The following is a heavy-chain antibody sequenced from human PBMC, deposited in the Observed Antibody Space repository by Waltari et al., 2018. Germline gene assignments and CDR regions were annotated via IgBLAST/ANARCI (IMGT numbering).Heavy chain of an antibody. CDR2: IYHSGST. CDR3: ARGWPPGYYCSGSSHDDAFDI. J-gene: IGHJ3*02. V-gene: IGHV4-38-2*01. Sequence: QVQLQESGPGLVKPSETLSLTCAVSGYSISSGYYWGWIRQPPGKGLEWIGGIYHSGSTYYNPSLKSRVTRSVDTSKNPLSLKLSSVTAADTAVYYCARGWPPGYYCSGSSHDDAFDIWGQGTMVTVSS. CDR1: GYSISSGYY. D-gene: IGHD3-10*01.